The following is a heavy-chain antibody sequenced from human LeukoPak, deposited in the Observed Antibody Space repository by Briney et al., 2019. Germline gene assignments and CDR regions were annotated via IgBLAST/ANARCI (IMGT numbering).Heavy chain of an antibody. CDR3: AREGGSYDSSGYYSLHYYFDY. CDR1: GGSITSTTYY. D-gene: IGHD3-22*01. J-gene: IGHJ4*02. V-gene: IGHV4-61*02. Sequence: SETLSLTCTVSGGSITSTTYYWSWIRQPAGKGPEWIGRIYTSGITAYNPSLESRVTISIDTSKNQFSLRLYSVTAADTAVYYCAREGGSYDSSGYYSLHYYFDYWGQGTLVTVSS. CDR2: IYTSGIT.